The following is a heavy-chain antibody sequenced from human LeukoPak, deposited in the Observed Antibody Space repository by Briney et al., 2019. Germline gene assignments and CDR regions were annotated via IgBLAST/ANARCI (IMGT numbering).Heavy chain of an antibody. CDR1: GYTFTGYY. J-gene: IGHJ6*03. CDR2: INPNSGGT. V-gene: IGHV1-2*02. D-gene: IGHD2-2*01. Sequence: ASVKVSCKASGYTFTGYYMHWVRQAPGRGLEWMGWINPNSGGTNYAQKFQGRVTMTRDTSISTAYMELSRLRSDDTAVYYCATVCSSTSCYVSYYYYMDVWGKGTTVTVSS. CDR3: ATVCSSTSCYVSYYYYMDV.